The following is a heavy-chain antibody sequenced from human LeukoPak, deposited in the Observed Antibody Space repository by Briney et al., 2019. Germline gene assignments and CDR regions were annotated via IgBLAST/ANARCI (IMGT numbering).Heavy chain of an antibody. CDR3: GSSSWLEYFQH. Sequence: PSETLSLTCTVSGYSISSGYYWGWIRQPPGKGLEWIGSIYHTGSTYYNPSLKSRVTISVDTSKNQFSLKLSSVTAADTAVYYCGSSSWLEYFQHWGQGTLATVSS. CDR2: IYHTGST. D-gene: IGHD6-13*01. CDR1: GYSISSGYY. J-gene: IGHJ1*01. V-gene: IGHV4-38-2*02.